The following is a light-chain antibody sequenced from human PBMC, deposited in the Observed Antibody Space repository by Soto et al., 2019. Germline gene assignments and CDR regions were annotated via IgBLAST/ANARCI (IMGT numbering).Light chain of an antibody. V-gene: IGLV2-8*01. CDR3: SSYAGSNNFV. CDR1: SSDVGAYNF. CDR2: EVS. J-gene: IGLJ2*01. Sequence: QSALTQPPSASGSPGQSVTISCTGTSSDVGAYNFVSWYQQHPGKAPKLMISEVSKRPSGVPDRFSGYKSGNTASLTVSGLQAEDEADYYCSSYAGSNNFVFGGGTKVTVL.